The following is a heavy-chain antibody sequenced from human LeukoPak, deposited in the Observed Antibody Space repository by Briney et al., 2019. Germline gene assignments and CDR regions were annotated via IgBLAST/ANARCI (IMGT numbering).Heavy chain of an antibody. V-gene: IGHV1-69*05. CDR1: GGTISSYA. D-gene: IGHD3-22*01. CDR3: ARRYYYDSSGRNDAFDI. J-gene: IGHJ3*02. Sequence: GSSVKVSCKASGGTISSYAISWVRQAPGQGLEWMGRIIPIFGTANYAQKFQGRVTITTDESTSTAYMELSSLRSEDTAVYYCARRYYYDSSGRNDAFDIWGQGTMVTVSS. CDR2: IIPIFGTA.